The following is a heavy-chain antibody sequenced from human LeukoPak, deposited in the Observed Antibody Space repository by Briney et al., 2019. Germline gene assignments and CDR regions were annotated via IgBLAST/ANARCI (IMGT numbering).Heavy chain of an antibody. CDR2: ISYDGSNK. CDR1: GFTFSSYG. Sequence: GGSLRLSCAASGFTFSSYGMHWVRQAPGKGLEWVAVISYDGSNKYYADSVKGRFTISRDNSKNTLYLQMNSLRAEDTAVYYCAKVRYSSSWYGVDYWGQGTLVTVSS. V-gene: IGHV3-30*18. J-gene: IGHJ4*02. D-gene: IGHD6-13*01. CDR3: AKVRYSSSWYGVDY.